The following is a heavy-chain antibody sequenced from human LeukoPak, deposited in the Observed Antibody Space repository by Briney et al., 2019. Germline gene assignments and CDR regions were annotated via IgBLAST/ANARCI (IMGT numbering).Heavy chain of an antibody. J-gene: IGHJ3*02. CDR3: ARDHAIFGVVNKNWDAFDI. CDR1: GFTISIYA. D-gene: IGHD3-3*01. CDR2: ISSIGHGT. V-gene: IGHV3-21*01. Sequence: PGGSLRLSCVASGFTISIYALNWVRQAPGKGLEWVSSISSIGHGTNYADSVKGRFTISRDNAKNSLYLQMNSLRAEDTAVYYCARDHAIFGVVNKNWDAFDIWGQGTIVTVSS.